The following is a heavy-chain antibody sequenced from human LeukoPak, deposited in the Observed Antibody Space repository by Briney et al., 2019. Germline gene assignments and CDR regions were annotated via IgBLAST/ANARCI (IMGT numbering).Heavy chain of an antibody. J-gene: IGHJ4*02. CDR1: GYTFTSYG. CDR3: ARDERYCSGGSCYHPYYFDY. V-gene: IGHV1-18*01. Sequence: ASVKVSCKASGYTFTSYGISWVRQAPGQGLEWMGWISAYNGNTNYAQKLQGRVTMTTDTSTSTAYMELRSLRSDDTAVYYCARDERYCSGGSCYHPYYFDYWGQGTLVTVSS. CDR2: ISAYNGNT. D-gene: IGHD2-15*01.